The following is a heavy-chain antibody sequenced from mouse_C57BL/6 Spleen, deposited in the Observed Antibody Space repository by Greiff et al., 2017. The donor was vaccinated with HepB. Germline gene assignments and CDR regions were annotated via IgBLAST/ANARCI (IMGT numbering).Heavy chain of an antibody. CDR3: ARDHYYGSSPYAMDY. Sequence: QVQLQQSGAELVKPGASVKISCKASGYAFSSYWMNWVKQRPGKGLEWIGQIYPGDGDTNYNGKFKGKATLTADKSSSTAYMQLSSLTSEDSAVYFCARDHYYGSSPYAMDYWGQGTSVTVSS. J-gene: IGHJ4*01. CDR1: GYAFSSYW. CDR2: IYPGDGDT. D-gene: IGHD1-1*01. V-gene: IGHV1-80*01.